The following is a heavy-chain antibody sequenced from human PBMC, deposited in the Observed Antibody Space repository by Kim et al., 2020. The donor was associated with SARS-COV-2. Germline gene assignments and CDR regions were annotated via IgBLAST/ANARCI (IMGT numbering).Heavy chain of an antibody. CDR3: AKDLLDNGDYVCGMDV. V-gene: IGHV3-23*01. Sequence: VKGRFTIARDNSKTTLYLQMDSRRAEDTAVYYCAKDLLDNGDYVCGMDVWGQGTTVTVS. J-gene: IGHJ6*02. D-gene: IGHD4-17*01.